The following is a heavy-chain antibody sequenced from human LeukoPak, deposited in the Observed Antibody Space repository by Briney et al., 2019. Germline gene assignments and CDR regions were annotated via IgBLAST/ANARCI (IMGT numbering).Heavy chain of an antibody. Sequence: PGGSLRLSCVASGFTVSSNYMSWVRQAPGKGLEWVSVIYSGGSTYYADSVKGRFTISRDNSKDTLYLQMNSLRAEDTAVYYCARGLDDFWSGYYLDYWGQGTLVTVSS. J-gene: IGHJ4*02. CDR2: IYSGGST. D-gene: IGHD3-3*01. V-gene: IGHV3-53*01. CDR3: ARGLDDFWSGYYLDY. CDR1: GFTVSSNY.